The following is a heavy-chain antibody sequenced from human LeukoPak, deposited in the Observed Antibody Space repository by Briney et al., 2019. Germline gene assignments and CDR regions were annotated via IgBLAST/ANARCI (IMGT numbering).Heavy chain of an antibody. CDR2: INPNNGGT. Sequence: GASVKVSCKASGYTFTGYYMHWVRQAPGQGLDWMGWINPNNGGTNYAQKFQGRGTITRDTSISTAYMELSRLRSDDTAVYYCARGHLEYYDILTGFDYWGQGTLVTVSS. V-gene: IGHV1-2*02. J-gene: IGHJ4*02. D-gene: IGHD3-9*01. CDR3: ARGHLEYYDILTGFDY. CDR1: GYTFTGYY.